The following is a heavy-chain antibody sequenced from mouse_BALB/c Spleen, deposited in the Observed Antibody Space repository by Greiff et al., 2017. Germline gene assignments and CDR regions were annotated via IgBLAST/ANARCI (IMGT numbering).Heavy chain of an antibody. CDR3: ARQRNYRYQGLARFAY. V-gene: IGHV5-12-1*01. CDR2: ISSGGGST. J-gene: IGHJ3*01. D-gene: IGHD2-14*01. Sequence: EVQLVESGGGLVKPGGSLKLSCAASGFAFSSYYMSWVRQTPEKRLEWVAYISSGGGSTYYPDTVKGRFTISRDNAKNTLYLQMRSLKSEDTAMYYSARQRNYRYQGLARFAYWGQGTLVTVSA. CDR1: GFAFSSYY.